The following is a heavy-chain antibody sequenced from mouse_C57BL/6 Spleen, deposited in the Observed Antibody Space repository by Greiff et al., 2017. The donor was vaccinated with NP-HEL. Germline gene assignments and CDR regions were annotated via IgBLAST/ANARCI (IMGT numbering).Heavy chain of an antibody. V-gene: IGHV1-59*01. CDR1: GYTFTSYW. CDR2: IDPSDSYT. D-gene: IGHD2-5*01. J-gene: IGHJ2*01. CDR3: ARAYYSNYSYYFDY. Sequence: QVQLQQPGAELVRPGTSVKLSCKASGYTFTSYWMHWVKQRPGQGLEWIGVIDPSDSYTNYNQKFKGKATLTVDTSSSTAYMQLSSLTSEDSAVYYGARAYYSNYSYYFDYWGQGTTLTVSS.